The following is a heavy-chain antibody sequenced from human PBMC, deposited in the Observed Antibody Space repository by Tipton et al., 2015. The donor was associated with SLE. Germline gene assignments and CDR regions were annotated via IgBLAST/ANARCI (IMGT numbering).Heavy chain of an antibody. Sequence: GLVKPSETLSLTCTVSGGSISSYYWSWIRQPAGKGLEWIGRIYTSGSTNYNPSLKSRVTMSVDTSKNQFSLKLSSVTAADTAVYYGARVGCSGGSCYVDYWGQGTLVTVSS. CDR2: IYTSGST. CDR1: GGSISSYY. V-gene: IGHV4-4*07. J-gene: IGHJ4*02. D-gene: IGHD2-15*01. CDR3: ARVGCSGGSCYVDY.